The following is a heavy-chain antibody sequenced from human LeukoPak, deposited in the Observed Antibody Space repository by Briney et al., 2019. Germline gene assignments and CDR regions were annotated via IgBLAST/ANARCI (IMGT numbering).Heavy chain of an antibody. CDR1: GFTFSSYA. V-gene: IGHV3-23*01. Sequence: GGSLRLSCAASGFTFSSYAMSWVRQAPGRGLEWVSAISGSGGSTYYADSVKGRFTISRDNSKNTLYLQMNSLRAEDTAVYYCVGKVTGSGSYYPPDFDYWGQGTLVTVSS. J-gene: IGHJ4*02. CDR2: ISGSGGST. CDR3: VGKVTGSGSYYPPDFDY. D-gene: IGHD3-10*01.